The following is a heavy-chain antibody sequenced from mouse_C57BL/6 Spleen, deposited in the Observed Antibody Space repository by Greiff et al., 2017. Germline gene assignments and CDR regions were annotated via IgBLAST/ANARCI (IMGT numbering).Heavy chain of an antibody. D-gene: IGHD1-1*01. CDR3: ARGIHYYGSSYGGYFDY. CDR1: GFTFSSYA. J-gene: IGHJ2*01. Sequence: EVKLMESGGGLVKPGGSLKLSCAASGFTFSSYAMSWVRQTPEKRLEWVATISDGGSYTYYPDNVKGRFTIYRDNAQNNLYLQMSHLKSKDTAMYYCARGIHYYGSSYGGYFDYWGQGTTLTVSS. V-gene: IGHV5-4*03. CDR2: ISDGGSYT.